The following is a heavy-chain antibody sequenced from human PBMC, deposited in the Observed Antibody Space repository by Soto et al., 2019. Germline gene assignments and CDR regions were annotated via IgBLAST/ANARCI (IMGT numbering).Heavy chain of an antibody. D-gene: IGHD2-15*01. CDR2: ISYDGSHK. V-gene: IGHV3-30*18. Sequence: QVQLVESGGGVVQPGRSLRLSCAGSGFTFSNYGLHWVRQAPGKGLEWVAVISYDGSHKYYADSVKGRFTISRDNSNKMRYLQIDSVRAEDTAVYYSAKDGAPLDVGASSWRPAWAYWGQGTLVPVSS. CDR1: GFTFSNYG. J-gene: IGHJ4*02. CDR3: AKDGAPLDVGASSWRPAWAY.